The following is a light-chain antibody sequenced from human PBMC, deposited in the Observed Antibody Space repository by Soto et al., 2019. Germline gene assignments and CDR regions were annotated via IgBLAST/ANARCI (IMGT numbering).Light chain of an antibody. Sequence: QSVLTQPASVSGSPGQSITISCAGTGSDVGAYNLVSWYQQHPGKAPKLIFCEVNTPPSGISTRFSGSKSGDTASLTISGLQAEDEADDFCCSYAGTLAYVVGTGRKVT. CDR1: GSDVGAYNL. CDR2: EVN. V-gene: IGLV2-23*02. CDR3: CSYAGTLAYV. J-gene: IGLJ1*01.